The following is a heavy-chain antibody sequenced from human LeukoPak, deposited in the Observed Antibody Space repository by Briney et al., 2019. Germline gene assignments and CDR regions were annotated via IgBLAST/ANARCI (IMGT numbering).Heavy chain of an antibody. J-gene: IGHJ6*02. Sequence: SETLSLTCTVSGGSISSSYWSWVRQPPGKGLEWIGYIDNSGSTNYNPSLKSRVTISLDTPKSQFSLKLGSVTAADTAVYYCARAPLYSGGSGWSIYYFYAMDVWSQGTTVTVSS. CDR3: ARAPLYSGGSGWSIYYFYAMDV. CDR1: GGSISSSY. D-gene: IGHD6-19*01. CDR2: IDNSGST. V-gene: IGHV4-59*01.